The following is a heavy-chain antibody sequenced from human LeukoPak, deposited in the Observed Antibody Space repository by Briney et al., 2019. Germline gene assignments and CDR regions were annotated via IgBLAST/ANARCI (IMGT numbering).Heavy chain of an antibody. CDR2: INPNSGGT. D-gene: IGHD3-22*01. J-gene: IGHJ4*02. CDR3: ARGRIVVVRYLDY. CDR1: GYTFTGYY. V-gene: IGHV1-2*02. Sequence: ASVKVSCKASGYTFTGYYMHWVRQAPGQGLEWMGWINPNSGGTNYAQKFRGRVTMTRDTSISTAYMELSRLRSDNTAVYYCARGRIVVVRYLDYWGQGTLVTVSS.